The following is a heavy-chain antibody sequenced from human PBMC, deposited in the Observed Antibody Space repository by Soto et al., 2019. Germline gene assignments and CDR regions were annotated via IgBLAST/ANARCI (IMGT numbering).Heavy chain of an antibody. V-gene: IGHV5-51*01. CDR2: IYPGDSDT. J-gene: IGHJ3*01. Sequence: GESLKISCKGSGYTFTSYWIGWVRQMPGKGLEWMGIIYPGDSDTGYSPSFQGQVTISADKTISTAYLQWSSLKASDTAMYYCARRASAAGTPDAFDFWGQGTMVTVSS. CDR3: ARRASAAGTPDAFDF. CDR1: GYTFTSYW.